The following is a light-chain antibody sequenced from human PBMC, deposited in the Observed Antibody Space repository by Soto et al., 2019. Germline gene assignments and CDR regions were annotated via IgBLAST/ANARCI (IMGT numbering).Light chain of an antibody. Sequence: DIQMTQSPSSLSASVGDRVTITCRASQGISNYFAWYQQKTGKVPKLLIYAASTLQSGVTSRFSGSGCGTDFTITISSMQADDFATYYCQHYNSYSEAFGQGTKVDI. CDR2: AAS. CDR1: QGISNY. V-gene: IGKV1-27*01. CDR3: QHYNSYSEA. J-gene: IGKJ1*01.